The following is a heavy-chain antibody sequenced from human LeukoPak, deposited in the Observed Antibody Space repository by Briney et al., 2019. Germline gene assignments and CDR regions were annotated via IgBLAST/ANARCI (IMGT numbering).Heavy chain of an antibody. Sequence: GGSLRLSCAASGFTFYSYGMHWVRQAPGKGLEWVAVISHDGSNIHYGDSVKGRFTISRDNSKNTLYLQMNSLRAEDTAVYYCAKDPYRVVVAAGNYLDPWGQGTLVTVSS. V-gene: IGHV3-30*18. J-gene: IGHJ5*02. CDR3: AKDPYRVVVAAGNYLDP. D-gene: IGHD2-15*01. CDR1: GFTFYSYG. CDR2: ISHDGSNI.